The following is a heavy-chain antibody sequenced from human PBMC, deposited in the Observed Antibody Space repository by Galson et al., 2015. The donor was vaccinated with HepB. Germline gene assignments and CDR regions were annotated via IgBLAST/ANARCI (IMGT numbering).Heavy chain of an antibody. CDR2: IVPVLGTA. D-gene: IGHD1-20*01. CDR1: GGAFGSYT. Sequence: SVKVSCKASGGAFGSYTLNWVRQAPGQGLEWMGKIVPVLGTATYAEKFQDRVTLNADRSTTTVYMELNSLRSEDTAVYYCARVPHNWNDLGAFDIWGPGTMLTVSS. J-gene: IGHJ3*02. V-gene: IGHV1-69*08. CDR3: ARVPHNWNDLGAFDI.